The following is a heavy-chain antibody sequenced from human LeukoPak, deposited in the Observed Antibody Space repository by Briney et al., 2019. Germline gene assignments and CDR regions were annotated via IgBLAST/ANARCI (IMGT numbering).Heavy chain of an antibody. V-gene: IGHV3-33*01. D-gene: IGHD2-8*02. CDR1: GFIFSYYV. J-gene: IGHJ4*02. CDR2: IWPDGTIQ. Sequence: GGSLRLSCAASGFIFSYYVMHWVRQAPGKGLEWLAVIWPDGTIQYYADPVKGRFTISRDNSKNTLYLQLPGLRVDDSAVYYCARHNHDWGWDFWGQGAQVTVSS. CDR3: ARHNHDWGWDF.